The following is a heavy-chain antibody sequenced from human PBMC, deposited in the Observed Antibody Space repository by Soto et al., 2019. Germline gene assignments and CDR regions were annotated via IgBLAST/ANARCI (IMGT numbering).Heavy chain of an antibody. J-gene: IGHJ4*02. D-gene: IGHD4-17*01. CDR3: AKESLPEHYGDTLFDY. Sequence: CLRLSCAASGVCFTNSALTWAPPAPGKGLEWVSTFSAGCRAYYAASMQGRFTIARDSSQDTVHLQISDLRPEDTAVYYCAKESLPEHYGDTLFDYWGQGTRVTVSS. CDR1: GVCFTNSA. CDR2: FSAGCRA. V-gene: IGHV3-23*01.